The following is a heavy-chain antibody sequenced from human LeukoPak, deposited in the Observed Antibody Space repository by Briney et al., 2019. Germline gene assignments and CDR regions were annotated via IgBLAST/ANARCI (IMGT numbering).Heavy chain of an antibody. CDR3: ARDYASDY. CDR1: GFTFSRYE. Sequence: PGGSLRLSCAASGFTFSRYEMNWVRQAPGKGLEWVSYISRSGDTIYFADSVKGRFTISTDNAKNYLYLQMSSLRAEDTAVYYCARDYASDYWGQGTLVTVSS. V-gene: IGHV3-48*03. CDR2: ISRSGDTI. D-gene: IGHD3-10*01. J-gene: IGHJ4*02.